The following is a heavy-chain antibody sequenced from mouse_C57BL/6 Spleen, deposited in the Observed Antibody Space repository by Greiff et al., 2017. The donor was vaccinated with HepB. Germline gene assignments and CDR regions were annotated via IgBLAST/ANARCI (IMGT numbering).Heavy chain of an antibody. CDR2: IDPENGDT. J-gene: IGHJ2*01. CDR3: TTSPFITTVVALDY. V-gene: IGHV14-4*01. Sequence: EVQLQQSGAELVRPGASVKLSCTASGFNIKDDYMHWVKQRPEQGLEWIGWIDPENGDTEYASKFQGQATITADTSSNTAYLQLSSLTSEDTAVYYCTTSPFITTVVALDYWGQGTTLTVSS. CDR1: GFNIKDDY. D-gene: IGHD1-1*01.